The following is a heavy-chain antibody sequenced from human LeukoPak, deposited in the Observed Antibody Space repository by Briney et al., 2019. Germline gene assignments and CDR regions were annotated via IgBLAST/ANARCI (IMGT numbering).Heavy chain of an antibody. Sequence: SETLSLTCAVSGGSVSSSNWWTWVRQPPGKGLEWIGEIYHFGSTNYNPSLKSRVTISIDKSKNQFSLYLTSVTAADTAVYYCARQDTAMAMGVWGQGTTVTVSS. CDR2: IYHFGST. CDR1: GGSVSSSNW. J-gene: IGHJ6*02. D-gene: IGHD5-18*01. V-gene: IGHV4-4*02. CDR3: ARQDTAMAMGV.